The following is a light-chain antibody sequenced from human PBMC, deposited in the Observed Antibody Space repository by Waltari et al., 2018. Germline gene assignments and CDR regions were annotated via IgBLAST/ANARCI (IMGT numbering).Light chain of an antibody. Sequence: DIQMTQSPASLSASVGDRVDITCQGTRGVTNFLSWFQQKSGRTPRLLIYGASILDTGVAARFSGRGSGTHFTLTINDVQPEDSATYFCQQYDDVPITFGQVTRLDI. J-gene: IGKJ5*01. CDR2: GAS. CDR1: RGVTNF. V-gene: IGKV1-33*01. CDR3: QQYDDVPIT.